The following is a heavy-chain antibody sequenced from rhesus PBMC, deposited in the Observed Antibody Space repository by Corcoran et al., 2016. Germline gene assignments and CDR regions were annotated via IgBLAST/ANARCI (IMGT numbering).Heavy chain of an antibody. D-gene: IGHD3-3*01. V-gene: IGHV4-99*01. J-gene: IGHJ4*01. CDR2: ISGSNGIT. CDR3: ARHWTGVDY. CDR1: GYSISSGYY. Sequence: QVQLQESGPGLVKPSETLSLTCAVSGYSISSGYYWGWIRQPPGKGLEYIGYISGSNGITYYNPSLKCRVTIAKDTSKNQFSLKLSSVTAADTAVYYCARHWTGVDYWGQGVLVTVSS.